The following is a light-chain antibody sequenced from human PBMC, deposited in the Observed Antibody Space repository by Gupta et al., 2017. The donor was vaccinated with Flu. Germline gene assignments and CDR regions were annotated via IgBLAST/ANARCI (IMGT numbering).Light chain of an antibody. J-gene: IGKJ5*01. CDR2: GAS. V-gene: IGKV3-20*01. Sequence: DIVLTQSPGTLSLSPGERATLTCRASQSVSSSSLAWYQQTLGQAPRLLIYGASSRATGIPDRFSGSGSGTDFTLTISRLEPEDFAVYYCQQYGSSPITFGHETRLEIK. CDR1: QSVSSSS. CDR3: QQYGSSPIT.